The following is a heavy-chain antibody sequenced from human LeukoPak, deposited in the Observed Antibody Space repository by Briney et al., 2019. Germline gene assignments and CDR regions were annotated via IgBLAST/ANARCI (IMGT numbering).Heavy chain of an antibody. Sequence: ASVKVSCKPSGYSFSNYGISWLRQAPGRGLEWMGWISTYNGNTNYAQKFQGRVTMTTDTSTSTAYMELRSLRFDDTAVYYCARVFTIFGVVITYYMDVWGKGTTVTVSS. J-gene: IGHJ6*03. CDR2: ISTYNGNT. CDR3: ARVFTIFGVVITYYMDV. D-gene: IGHD3-3*01. V-gene: IGHV1-18*01. CDR1: GYSFSNYG.